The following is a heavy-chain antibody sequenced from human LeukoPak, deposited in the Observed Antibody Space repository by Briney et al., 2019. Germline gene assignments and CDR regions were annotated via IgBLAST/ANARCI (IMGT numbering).Heavy chain of an antibody. CDR3: ARGGGRTTTGNNYGMDV. CDR1: GGSISSYY. CDR2: IYYSGST. V-gene: IGHV4-59*01. D-gene: IGHD1-1*01. J-gene: IGHJ6*04. Sequence: SETLSLTCTVSGGSISSYYWSWIRQPPGKGLEWIGYIYYSGSTNYNPSLKSRVTISVDTSKNQFSLKLSSVTAADTAVYYCARGGGRTTTGNNYGMDVWGKGTTVTVSS.